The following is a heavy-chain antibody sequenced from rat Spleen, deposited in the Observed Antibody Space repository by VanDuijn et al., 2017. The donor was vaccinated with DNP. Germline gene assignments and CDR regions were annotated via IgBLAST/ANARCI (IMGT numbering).Heavy chain of an antibody. Sequence: VQLVESGGGLVQPGRSLKLSCAASGFTFSAYYMAWVRQPPGKGLEWIAAMSSGGTTYYNSALKSRLSISRDTSKSQVFLKMNSLQTEDTAMYFCVRMGGDNWGQGVMVTVSS. CDR1: GFTFSAYY. CDR3: VRMGGDN. V-gene: IGHV2S12*01. D-gene: IGHD1-11*01. J-gene: IGHJ2*01. CDR2: MSSGGTT.